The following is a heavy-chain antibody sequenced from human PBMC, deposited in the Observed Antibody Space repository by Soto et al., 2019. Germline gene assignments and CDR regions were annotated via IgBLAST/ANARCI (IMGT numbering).Heavy chain of an antibody. J-gene: IGHJ5*02. CDR3: ARDLRLGVNWFDP. D-gene: IGHD3-16*01. V-gene: IGHV1-18*01. CDR1: GYTFTSYG. Sequence: ASVKVSCKASGYTFTSYGISWVRQAPGQGLEWMGWISAYNGNTNYAQKLQGRVIMTTVTSTSTAYMELRSLISDDTAVYYCARDLRLGVNWFDPWGQGTLVTVSS. CDR2: ISAYNGNT.